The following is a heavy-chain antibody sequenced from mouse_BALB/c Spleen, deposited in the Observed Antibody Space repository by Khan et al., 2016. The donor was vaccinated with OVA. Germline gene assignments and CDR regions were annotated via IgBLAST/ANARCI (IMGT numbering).Heavy chain of an antibody. CDR3: ASDGNYYFDY. J-gene: IGHJ2*01. CDR1: GFNIKDTY. Sequence: VRLQQSGAELVKPGASVKLSCTASGFNIKDTYMHWVKQRPEQGLEWIGRIDPAHGNTKYDPKFQGKATITADTSSNTAYLQLSSLTSEDTAVYYCASDGNYYFDYWGQGTTLTVSS. D-gene: IGHD2-1*01. V-gene: IGHV14-3*02. CDR2: IDPAHGNT.